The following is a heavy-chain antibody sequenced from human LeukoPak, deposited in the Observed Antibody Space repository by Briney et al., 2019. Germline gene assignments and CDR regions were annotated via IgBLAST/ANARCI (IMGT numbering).Heavy chain of an antibody. D-gene: IGHD6-13*01. J-gene: IGHJ5*02. CDR3: ARVRQQLGPNWFDP. Sequence: PGGSLRLSCAASGFTFSSYAMSWVRQAPGKGLEWVSYISSSSSTIYYADSVKGRFTISRDNAKNSLYLQMNSLRAEDTAVYYCARVRQQLGPNWFDPWGQGTLVTVSS. V-gene: IGHV3-48*04. CDR2: ISSSSSTI. CDR1: GFTFSSYA.